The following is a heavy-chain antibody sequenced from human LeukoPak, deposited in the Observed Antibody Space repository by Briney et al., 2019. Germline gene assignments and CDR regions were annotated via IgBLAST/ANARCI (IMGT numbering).Heavy chain of an antibody. Sequence: PGGSLRLSCEASGFTFTDYGMHWVRQAPGKGLEWLAVISYVESETYYADSVKGRFTISRDNSKNMVYLRMNSLRVEDTAFYYCAKDLYTSGGILDYWGQGTLVTVSS. V-gene: IGHV3-30*18. J-gene: IGHJ4*02. CDR3: AKDLYTSGGILDY. D-gene: IGHD2-2*02. CDR2: ISYVESET. CDR1: GFTFTDYG.